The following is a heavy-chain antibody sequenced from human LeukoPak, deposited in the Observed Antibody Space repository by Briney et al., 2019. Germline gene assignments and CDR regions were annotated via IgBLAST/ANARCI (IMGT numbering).Heavy chain of an antibody. CDR2: IIPIFGTA. Sequence: GASVKVSCKASGGTFSSYAISWVRQAPGQGLEWMGGIIPIFGTANYAQKFQGRVTITADESTSTAYMELSSLRSEDTAVYYCARLTRVDYDSSGSRPDYWGQGTLVTVSS. D-gene: IGHD3-22*01. J-gene: IGHJ4*02. CDR1: GGTFSSYA. V-gene: IGHV1-69*13. CDR3: ARLTRVDYDSSGSRPDY.